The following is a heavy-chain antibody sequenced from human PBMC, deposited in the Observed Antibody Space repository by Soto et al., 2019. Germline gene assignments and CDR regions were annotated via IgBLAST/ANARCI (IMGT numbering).Heavy chain of an antibody. Sequence: ASVKVSCKASGSSFTDYHMHWVRQAPGPGLEWMGWINPNSGGTSSAQKFQGMVTMTRDTSISTAYMELSRLRSDDTAVYFCASAYYDLWAGYSDYYYGMDVWGQGTTVTVSS. CDR2: INPNSGGT. CDR1: GSSFTDYH. V-gene: IGHV1-2*02. D-gene: IGHD3-9*01. CDR3: ASAYYDLWAGYSDYYYGMDV. J-gene: IGHJ6*02.